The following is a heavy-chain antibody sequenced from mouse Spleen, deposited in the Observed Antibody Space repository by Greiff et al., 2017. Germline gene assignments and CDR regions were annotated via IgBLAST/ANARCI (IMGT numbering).Heavy chain of an antibody. Sequence: EVQLQESGPELVKPGASVKISCKASGYSFTGYYMNWVKQSPEKSLEWIGEINPSTGGTTYNQKFKAKATLTVDKSSSTAYMQLKSLTSEDSAVYYCARGAYGNYWYFDVWGTGTTVTVSS. CDR2: INPSTGGT. J-gene: IGHJ1*03. D-gene: IGHD2-1*01. CDR3: ARGAYGNYWYFDV. V-gene: IGHV1-42*01. CDR1: GYSFTGYY.